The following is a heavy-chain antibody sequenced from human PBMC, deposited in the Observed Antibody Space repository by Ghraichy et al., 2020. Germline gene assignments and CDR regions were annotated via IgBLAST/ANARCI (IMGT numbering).Heavy chain of an antibody. CDR3: ARTHLWFGEVTNWFDP. CDR2: IKQDGSEK. D-gene: IGHD3-10*01. CDR1: GFTFSSYW. Sequence: GGSLRLSCAASGFTFSSYWMSWVRQAPGKGLEWVANIKQDGSEKYYVDSVKGRFTISRDNAKNSLYLQMNSLRAEDTAVYYCARTHLWFGEVTNWFDPWGQGTLVTVSS. J-gene: IGHJ5*02. V-gene: IGHV3-7*01.